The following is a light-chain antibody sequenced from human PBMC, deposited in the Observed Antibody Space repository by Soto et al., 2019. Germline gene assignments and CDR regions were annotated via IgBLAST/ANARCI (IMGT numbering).Light chain of an antibody. J-gene: IGKJ5*01. V-gene: IGKV1-27*01. Sequence: DIQMTQSPSSLSASVGDRVTITCRASQGISNYLAWYQQKPGKVPKLLIYAASILQSGVPPRFSGSGSGTDFTLTISALQPEDVATYYCQKYNSAPQITFGQGTRLEIK. CDR3: QKYNSAPQIT. CDR1: QGISNY. CDR2: AAS.